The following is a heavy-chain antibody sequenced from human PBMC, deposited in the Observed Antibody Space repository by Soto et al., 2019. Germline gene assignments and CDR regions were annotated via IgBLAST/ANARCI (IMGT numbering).Heavy chain of an antibody. CDR3: ARESGDGLGY. V-gene: IGHV4-61*01. D-gene: IGHD1-26*01. CDR2: IYYSGRT. J-gene: IGHJ4*02. Sequence: QVQLQESGPGLVKPSETLSLTCTVSGGSVSSGSYYWSWIRQPPGKGLEWIGYIYYSGRTNYNPSLKSRVAISVDTSKNQCSLKLSSVTAADTAVYCCARESGDGLGYWGQGTLVTVSS. CDR1: GGSVSSGSYY.